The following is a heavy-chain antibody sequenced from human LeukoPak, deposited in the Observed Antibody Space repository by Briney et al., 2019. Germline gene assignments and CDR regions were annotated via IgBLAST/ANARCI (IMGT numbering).Heavy chain of an antibody. J-gene: IGHJ4*02. D-gene: IGHD3-22*01. CDR1: GGSISSYY. Sequence: KPSETLSLTCTVSGGSISSYYWSWIRQPPGKGLEWIGYIYYSGSTNYNPSLKSRVTISVDTSKNQFSLKLSSVTAADTAVYYCVSGGYYDSSGYYIVQFDYWGQGTLVTVSS. V-gene: IGHV4-59*01. CDR3: VSGGYYDSSGYYIVQFDY. CDR2: IYYSGST.